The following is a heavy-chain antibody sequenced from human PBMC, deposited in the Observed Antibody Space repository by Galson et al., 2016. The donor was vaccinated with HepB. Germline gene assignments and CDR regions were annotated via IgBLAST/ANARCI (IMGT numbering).Heavy chain of an antibody. J-gene: IGHJ4*02. CDR1: GFTFSYFA. CDR2: ILHDGSNE. D-gene: IGHD6-19*01. CDR3: ARDRDSTGWYIDY. V-gene: IGHV3-30*04. Sequence: SLRLSCAASGFTFSYFALHWVRQAPGKGLEWVALILHDGSNEYYADSVKGRFTISRDNSNDTLHLQMNSLRGDDTAVYYCARDRDSTGWYIDYWGRGTLVTVSS.